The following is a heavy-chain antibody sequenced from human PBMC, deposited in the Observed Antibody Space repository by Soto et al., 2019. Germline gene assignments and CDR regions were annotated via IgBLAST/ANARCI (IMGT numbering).Heavy chain of an antibody. CDR2: ISASGGLK. J-gene: IGHJ5*02. V-gene: IGHV3-23*01. CDR1: GFTFTNYA. CDR3: EREVGAPSGWLDP. Sequence: EVQLSESGGDLRQPGGSLRLSCAASGFTFTNYAMTWVRQTPGKGLEWVSGISASGGLKYYADSVQGRFTVSRDNSKNILYLQMDNLRAEDTALYYCEREVGAPSGWLDPWGQGTQVTVSS. D-gene: IGHD1-26*01.